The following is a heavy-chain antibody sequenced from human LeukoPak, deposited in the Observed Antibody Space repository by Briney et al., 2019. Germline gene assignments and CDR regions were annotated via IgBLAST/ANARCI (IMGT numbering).Heavy chain of an antibody. Sequence: GGSLRLSCAASRFTFSNYWTSWGRQAPGIGLEWVANIKQDGSETYYVDSMKGRFTISRDNAKNSLYLQMNSLRAEDTAVYYCALYNWNVKRDFDYWGQGTLVTVSS. D-gene: IGHD1-20*01. J-gene: IGHJ4*02. CDR2: IKQDGSET. CDR3: ALYNWNVKRDFDY. V-gene: IGHV3-7*05. CDR1: RFTFSNYW.